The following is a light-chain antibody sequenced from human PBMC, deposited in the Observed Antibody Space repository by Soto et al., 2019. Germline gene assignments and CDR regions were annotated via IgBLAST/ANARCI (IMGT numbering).Light chain of an antibody. V-gene: IGKV1-5*03. CDR2: KAS. Sequence: DIQMTQSPSTLSASIGDRVTITCRASQSISMWLAWYQHKPGKAPKLLIYKASSLDSGVPSRFSGSGSGTEFTLTIRRLQDDYFATCYCQQNNRFWTFGPGTKVEIK. CDR1: QSISMW. J-gene: IGKJ1*01. CDR3: QQNNRFWT.